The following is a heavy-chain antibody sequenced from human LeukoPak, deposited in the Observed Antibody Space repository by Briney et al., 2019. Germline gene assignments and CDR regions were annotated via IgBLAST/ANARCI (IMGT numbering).Heavy chain of an antibody. J-gene: IGHJ6*03. CDR3: ARRGALNRRDGYNRRGVYYYYMDV. CDR2: MNPNSGNT. Sequence: ASVKVSCKASGYTFTSYDINWVRQATGQGLEWMGWMNPNSGNTGYAQKFQGRVTMTRNTSISTAYMELSSLRSEDTAVYYCARRGALNRRDGYNRRGVYYYYMDVWGKGTTVTVSS. D-gene: IGHD5-24*01. CDR1: GYTFTSYD. V-gene: IGHV1-8*01.